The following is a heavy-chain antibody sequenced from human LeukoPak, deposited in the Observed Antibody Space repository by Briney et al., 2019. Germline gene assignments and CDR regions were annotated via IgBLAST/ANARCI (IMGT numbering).Heavy chain of an antibody. CDR1: GFNFNSYW. Sequence: GGSLRLSCAASGFNFNSYWMSWVRQAPGKGLEWVANINQDGSDKKYVDSVRGRFTISRDNAKNALYLQMVSLRVEDTALYYCARDRLPVRWSGLDVWGQGTTVTVSS. D-gene: IGHD2-15*01. J-gene: IGHJ6*02. V-gene: IGHV3-7*01. CDR3: ARDRLPVRWSGLDV. CDR2: INQDGSDK.